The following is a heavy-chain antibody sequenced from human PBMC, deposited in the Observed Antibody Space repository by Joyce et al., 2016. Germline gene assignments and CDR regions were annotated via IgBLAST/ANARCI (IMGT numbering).Heavy chain of an antibody. CDR2: IYYRGNT. CDR3: ARAPRGPGYFDY. J-gene: IGHJ4*02. CDR1: GGSFNIGGYS. V-gene: IGHV4-30-2*01. Sequence: QLQLQESGSGLVKPSQTLSLTCAVSGGSFNIGGYSWNWIRQPQGKGLEWIGDIYYRGNTHYNPALPGRVTISVDTSKNQFSLRLGSVTAADTAMYYCARAPRGPGYFDYWGRGTLVTVSS. D-gene: IGHD3-10*01.